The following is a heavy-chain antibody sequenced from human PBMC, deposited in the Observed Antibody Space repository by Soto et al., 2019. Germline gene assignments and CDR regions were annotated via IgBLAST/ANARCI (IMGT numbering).Heavy chain of an antibody. Sequence: PGGSLRLSCAASGFTFSSYAMSWVRQAPGKGLEWVSAISGSGGSTYYTDSVKGRFTISRDNSKNTLYLQMNSLRAEDTAVYYCAGKRVVVTAAIGLLGFDHWGRGTLVTVSS. J-gene: IGHJ5*02. CDR3: AGKRVVVTAAIGLLGFDH. D-gene: IGHD2-2*01. V-gene: IGHV3-23*01. CDR1: GFTFSSYA. CDR2: ISGSGGST.